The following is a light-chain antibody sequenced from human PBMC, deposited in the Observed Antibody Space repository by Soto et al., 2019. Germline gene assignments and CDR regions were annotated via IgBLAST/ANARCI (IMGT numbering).Light chain of an antibody. V-gene: IGLV2-14*01. Sequence: QSVLTQPASVSGSPGQSITISCTGTSSDVGGYNYVSWYQQHPGKAPKLMIYEVSNRPSGVSNRFSGSKSGNTASLTISGLEAEDEADYYCSSYTSSSNPHVVFGGGTKLPVL. CDR3: SSYTSSSNPHVV. CDR2: EVS. CDR1: SSDVGGYNY. J-gene: IGLJ2*01.